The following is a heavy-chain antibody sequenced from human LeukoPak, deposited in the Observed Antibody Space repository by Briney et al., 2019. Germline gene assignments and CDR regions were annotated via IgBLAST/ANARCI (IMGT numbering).Heavy chain of an antibody. CDR1: GFTFSSYG. D-gene: IGHD1-26*01. Sequence: GGTLRLSCAASGFTFSSYGMSWVRQAPGKGLEWVSAISGSGGSTYYADSVKGRFTISRDNSKNTLCLQMNSLRAEDTAVYYCAKGLSGSYYVIAFDIWGQGTMVTVSS. CDR3: AKGLSGSYYVIAFDI. J-gene: IGHJ3*02. CDR2: ISGSGGST. V-gene: IGHV3-23*01.